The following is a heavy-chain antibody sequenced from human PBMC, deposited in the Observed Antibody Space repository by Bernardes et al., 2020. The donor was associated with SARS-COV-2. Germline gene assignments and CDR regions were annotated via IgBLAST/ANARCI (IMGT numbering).Heavy chain of an antibody. D-gene: IGHD3-22*01. V-gene: IGHV2-5*02. CDR2: IYLDDDQ. Sequence: SGTTLVTATQTLTLTCTFSGFSLSTAGVGVAWIRHPPGTALEWLALIYLDDDQRYSPSLRSRLTITKDTSKSQVVLTMNNMDPVDTATYYCAHRASFYDDDDFYYSGFDYWGQGTLVTVSS. CDR1: GFSLSTAGVG. CDR3: AHRASFYDDDDFYYSGFDY. J-gene: IGHJ4*02.